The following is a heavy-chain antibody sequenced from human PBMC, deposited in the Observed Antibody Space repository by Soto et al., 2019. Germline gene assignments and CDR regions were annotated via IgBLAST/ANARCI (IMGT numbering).Heavy chain of an antibody. Sequence: QLQLQESGPGLVKPSETLSLTCTVSGGSFSNSAYYWAWIRQPPGKGLEWIGSFYSSGSTHYNPSLKSRLTISVDTSKNQFSLKMNSATAADTAVYYCATCFGAAFYGLDVWGQGTAVTVSS. J-gene: IGHJ6*02. CDR2: FYSSGST. V-gene: IGHV4-39*01. CDR1: GGSFSNSAYY. D-gene: IGHD3-3*01. CDR3: ATCFGAAFYGLDV.